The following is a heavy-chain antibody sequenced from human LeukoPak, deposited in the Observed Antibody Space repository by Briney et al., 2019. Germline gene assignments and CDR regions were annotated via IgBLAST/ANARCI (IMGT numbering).Heavy chain of an antibody. J-gene: IGHJ6*03. V-gene: IGHV3-74*01. CDR3: AKDDGGSYYIYYYYMDV. CDR1: GFTFNSYW. CDR2: INSDGSRT. Sequence: GGSLRLSCAASGFTFNSYWMHWVRQVPGEGLVWVSRINSDGSRTNYVDSAKGRFTISRDNAKNTLYLQMNSLRAEDTAVYYCAKDDGGSYYIYYYYMDVWGKGTTVTISS. D-gene: IGHD1-26*01.